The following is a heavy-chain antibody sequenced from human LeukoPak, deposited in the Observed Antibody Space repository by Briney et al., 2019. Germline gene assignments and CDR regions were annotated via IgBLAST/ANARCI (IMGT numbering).Heavy chain of an antibody. CDR2: ISGSGGST. V-gene: IGHV3-23*01. CDR1: GFSVSGLSFTDA. CDR3: AKTGRSSGPPA. D-gene: IGHD3-22*01. Sequence: PGGSLRLSCAISGFSVSGLSFTDAWVTWVRQAPGKGLEWVSAISGSGGSTYYADSVKGRFTISRDNSKNTLYLQMNSLRAEDTAVYYCAKTGRSSGPPAWGQGTLVTVSS. J-gene: IGHJ5*02.